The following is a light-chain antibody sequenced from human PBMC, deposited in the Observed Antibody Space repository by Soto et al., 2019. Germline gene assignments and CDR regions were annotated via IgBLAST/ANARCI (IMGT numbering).Light chain of an antibody. V-gene: IGLV2-8*01. Sequence: QSALTQPPSASGSPGQSVTLSCTGTSSDVGGYNFVSWYQQHPDKAPKLMIYEVSKRPSGVPDRFSGSKSGNTASLTVSGLQAEDEADYYCSSRATNAGGDNWVFGGGTKLTVL. J-gene: IGLJ3*02. CDR2: EVS. CDR3: SSRATNAGGDNWV. CDR1: SSDVGGYNF.